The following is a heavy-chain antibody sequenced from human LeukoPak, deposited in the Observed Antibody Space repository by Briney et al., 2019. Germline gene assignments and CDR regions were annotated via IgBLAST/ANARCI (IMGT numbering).Heavy chain of an antibody. CDR2: ISYDGSNK. Sequence: GGSLRLSCAASGLTFSSYAMHWVRQAPGKGLEWVAVISYDGSNKYYADSVRGRFTISGDNSKNTLYLQMNSLRAEDTAVYYCARDLTVSWGQGTLVTVSS. CDR3: ARDLTVS. J-gene: IGHJ4*02. D-gene: IGHD1-20*01. V-gene: IGHV3-30-3*01. CDR1: GLTFSSYA.